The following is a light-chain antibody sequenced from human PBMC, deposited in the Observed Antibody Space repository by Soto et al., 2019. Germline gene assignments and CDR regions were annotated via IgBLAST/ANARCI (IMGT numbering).Light chain of an antibody. CDR3: QQYFDVQFT. CDR2: WAS. CDR1: RSVLYKSNNKNH. Sequence: DIVMTQSPDSLAVSLGERATMNCKCSRSVLYKSNNKNHLAWYQQKPGQPPQLIIYWASTRESGVPERFSGSGSGTDFTLTISSLEAADVAFYWCQQYFDVQFTFGVGTKVDIX. J-gene: IGKJ4*01. V-gene: IGKV4-1*01.